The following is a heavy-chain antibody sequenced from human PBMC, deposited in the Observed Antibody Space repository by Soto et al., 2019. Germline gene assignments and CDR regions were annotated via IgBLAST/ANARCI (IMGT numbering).Heavy chain of an antibody. CDR3: ALLTYYYDSSGYYSSAAYFQH. Sequence: QITLKESGPTLVKPTQRLTLTCTFSGFSLSTSGVGVSWIRQPPGKALTWLRLTYWNDDKRYSPSLKSRLTITKDTSKNQVVLTMTNMDPVDTATYYCALLTYYYDSSGYYSSAAYFQHWGQGTLVTVSS. J-gene: IGHJ1*01. CDR1: GFSLSTSGVG. CDR2: TYWNDDK. D-gene: IGHD3-22*01. V-gene: IGHV2-5*01.